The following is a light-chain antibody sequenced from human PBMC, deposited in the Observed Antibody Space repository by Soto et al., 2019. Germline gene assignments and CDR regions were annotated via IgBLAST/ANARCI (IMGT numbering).Light chain of an antibody. V-gene: IGLV2-14*01. J-gene: IGLJ1*01. CDR3: SSYTSSSTRV. Sequence: QSALTQPASVSGSPGQSITISCTGTSSDVGGYNYVSWYQQHPGKAPKLMIYEVSNRPSGVSNRFSGFKSGNTASLTISGLQAEDEADYYCSSYTSSSTRVFGTGTKLTVL. CDR1: SSDVGGYNY. CDR2: EVS.